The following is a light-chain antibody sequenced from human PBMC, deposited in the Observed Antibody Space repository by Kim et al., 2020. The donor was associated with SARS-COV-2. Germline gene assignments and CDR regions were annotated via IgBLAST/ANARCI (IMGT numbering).Light chain of an antibody. CDR2: KAS. CDR3: QQYKSYWT. J-gene: IGKJ1*01. CDR1: QSISTW. Sequence: SASIGDRVTITCRASQSISTWVAWYQQKPGKAPKLLIYKASNLESGVPSRFSGSGSGTEFTLTISSLQPDDFATYYCQQYKSYWTFGQGTKVDIK. V-gene: IGKV1-5*03.